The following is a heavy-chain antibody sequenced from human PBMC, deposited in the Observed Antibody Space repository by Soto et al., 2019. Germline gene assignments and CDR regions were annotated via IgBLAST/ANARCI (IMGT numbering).Heavy chain of an antibody. D-gene: IGHD3-10*01. CDR2: IYYSGST. CDR3: ARVPAYYYGSGSPMDV. CDR1: GGSISSYY. V-gene: IGHV4-59*01. Sequence: QVQLQESGLGLVKPSETLSLTCTVSGGSISSYYWSWIRQPPGKGLEWIGYIYYSGSTNYNPSLKSRVTISVDTSKNQFSLKLSSVTAADTAVYYCARVPAYYYGSGSPMDVWGKGTTVTVSS. J-gene: IGHJ6*03.